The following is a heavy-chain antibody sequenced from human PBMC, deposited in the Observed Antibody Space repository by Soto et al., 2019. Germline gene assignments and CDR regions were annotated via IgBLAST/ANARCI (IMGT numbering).Heavy chain of an antibody. J-gene: IGHJ4*02. CDR3: ARDPYCSSTTCYGEDY. CDR1: GYSFTSYW. V-gene: IGHV5-10-1*01. Sequence: GESLKISCKGSGYSFTSYWITWVRQKPGKGLEWMGRIDPSDSYTNYSPSFQGHVTISADKSISTAYLQWSSLKASDTAMYYCARDPYCSSTTCYGEDYWGQGTLVTVSS. CDR2: IDPSDSYT. D-gene: IGHD2-2*01.